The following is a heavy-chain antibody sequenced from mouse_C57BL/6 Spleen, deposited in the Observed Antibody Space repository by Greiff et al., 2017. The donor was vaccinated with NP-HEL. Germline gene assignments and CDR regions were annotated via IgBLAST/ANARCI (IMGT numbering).Heavy chain of an antibody. J-gene: IGHJ3*01. D-gene: IGHD1-1*01. CDR1: GFTFSDYG. CDR3: ARLDYYGSSPFAY. V-gene: IGHV5-17*01. Sequence: EVKVVESGGGLVKPGGSLKLSCAASGFTFSDYGMHWVRQAPEKGLEWVAYISSGSSTIYYADTVKGRFTISRDNAKNTLFLQMTSLRSEDTAMYYCARLDYYGSSPFAYWGQGTLVTVSA. CDR2: ISSGSSTI.